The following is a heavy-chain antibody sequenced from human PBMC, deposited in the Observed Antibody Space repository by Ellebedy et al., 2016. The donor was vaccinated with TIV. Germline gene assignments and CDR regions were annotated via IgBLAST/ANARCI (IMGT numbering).Heavy chain of an antibody. D-gene: IGHD3-10*01. Sequence: PGGSLRLSCAASGFTFSDYYMSWIRQAPGKGLEWVSYISSSSSYTNYADSVKGRFTISRDNAKNSLYLQMNSLRAEDTAVYYCARETQSVYYYGSWSYYVHWGQGTLVTVSS. CDR1: GFTFSDYY. CDR2: ISSSSSYT. J-gene: IGHJ4*02. V-gene: IGHV3-11*06. CDR3: ARETQSVYYYGSWSYYVH.